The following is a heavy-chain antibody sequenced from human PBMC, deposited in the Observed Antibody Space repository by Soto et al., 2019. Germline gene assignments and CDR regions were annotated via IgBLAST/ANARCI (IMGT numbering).Heavy chain of an antibody. CDR3: ARAAVYTSGSHDY. D-gene: IGHD6-19*01. J-gene: IGHJ4*02. V-gene: IGHV3-53*04. CDR2: IYSGGTT. CDR1: GFTVSSNF. Sequence: EVQLVESGGGLVQPGGSLRLSCAASGFTVSSNFMSWVRQAPGKGLEWVSVIYSGGTTYYADSVKGRFTISRHNSKITLYLQMISLRAEDAAVAYCARAAVYTSGSHDYWGQGTLVTVSS.